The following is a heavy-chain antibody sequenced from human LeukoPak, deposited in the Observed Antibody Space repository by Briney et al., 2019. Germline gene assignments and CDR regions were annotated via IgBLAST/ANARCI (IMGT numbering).Heavy chain of an antibody. CDR3: AKGGGSRYGYYFDY. V-gene: IGHV3-9*03. CDR1: GFTFDDYA. J-gene: IGHJ4*02. D-gene: IGHD5-18*01. Sequence: GGSLRLSCAASGFTFDDYAMHWVRQAPGRGLEWLSGISWNSVSIAYADSVKGRFTISRDNAKNSLYLQMSSLRAEDMALYYCAKGGGSRYGYYFDYWGQGTLVTVYS. CDR2: ISWNSVSI.